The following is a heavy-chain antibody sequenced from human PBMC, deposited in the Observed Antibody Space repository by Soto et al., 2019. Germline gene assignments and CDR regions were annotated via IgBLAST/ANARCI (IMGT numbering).Heavy chain of an antibody. Sequence: EVQLQESGGGLVQPGGSLRLSCAASGITIRNYPMSWVRQAPGKGLDWVSGISGSGDRTYYADSAKGRFTISKDFSKNSLSLQLDSLRVEATAVYFCVKDDGGNPSTEPHWGQGTLVTVSS. CDR2: ISGSGDRT. CDR3: VKDDGGNPSTEPH. CDR1: GITIRNYP. V-gene: IGHV3-23*01. J-gene: IGHJ4*02. D-gene: IGHD2-15*01.